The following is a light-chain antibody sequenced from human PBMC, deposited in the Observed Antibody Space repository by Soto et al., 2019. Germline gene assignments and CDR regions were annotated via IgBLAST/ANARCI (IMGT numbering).Light chain of an antibody. V-gene: IGKV3-20*01. CDR2: DAS. CDR3: QQYGSSAWT. J-gene: IGKJ1*01. CDR1: LSVTSNF. Sequence: EIVLTQSPGTLSLSPGERATLSCRASLSVTSNFIAWYQQKPGQAPRLLLYDASNRATGIPDRFSGSGSGTDFRLTISRLEPEDFAVYYCQQYGSSAWTFGQGTKVEIK.